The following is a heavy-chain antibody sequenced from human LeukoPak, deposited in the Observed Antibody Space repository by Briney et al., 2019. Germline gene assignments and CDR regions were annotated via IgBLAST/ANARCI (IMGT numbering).Heavy chain of an antibody. D-gene: IGHD3-10*01. J-gene: IGHJ4*02. V-gene: IGHV4-34*01. CDR1: GGSFRGYY. CDR3: ARQLKLISMVRGENCPDY. CDR2: INHSGST. Sequence: PSETLSLTCAVYGGSFRGYYWSWIRQPPGKGLEWIGEINHSGSTNYNPALKRRVTISVDTSKHQFSLKLSSVPAADTAVYYCARQLKLISMVRGENCPDYWGQGSLVTVSS.